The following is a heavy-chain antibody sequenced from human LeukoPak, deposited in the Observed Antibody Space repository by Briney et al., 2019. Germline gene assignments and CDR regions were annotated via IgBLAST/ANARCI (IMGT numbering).Heavy chain of an antibody. D-gene: IGHD2-2*01. CDR2: IWFDGGKI. Sequence: GGSLRLSCAASGFPFSSYVMHWLRQAPGKGLEWVAVIWFDGGKIYYADSVKGRFTISRDNSKNTLYLQMNSLRAEDTAVYYCARDVWGVVPAALGSYYYYGMDVWGQGTTVTVSS. CDR1: GFPFSSYV. J-gene: IGHJ6*02. CDR3: ARDVWGVVPAALGSYYYYGMDV. V-gene: IGHV3-33*01.